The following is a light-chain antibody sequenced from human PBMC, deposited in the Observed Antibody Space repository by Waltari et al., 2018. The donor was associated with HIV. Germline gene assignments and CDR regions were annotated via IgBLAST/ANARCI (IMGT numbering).Light chain of an antibody. V-gene: IGKV1-5*03. J-gene: IGKJ2*01. CDR2: KAS. CDR3: QQYYSCCT. Sequence: DIQMTQSPSTLSASLGDRVTITCRASQSVSTRLAWYQQKPGKAPHLLIYKASDLEGGVPSRFSGSGSGTEFTLTISSLQPDDFATYYCQQYYSCCTFGQGTKLEIK. CDR1: QSVSTR.